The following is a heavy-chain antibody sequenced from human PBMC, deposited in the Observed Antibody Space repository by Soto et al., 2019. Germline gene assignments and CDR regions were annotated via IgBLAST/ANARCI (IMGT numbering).Heavy chain of an antibody. CDR3: ARGDNWFDP. Sequence: SETLSLTCIVSGGSISGYYWSWLRQPPGKGLEWIGYIYNSGSTYYNPSLKSRVTISVDTSKNQFSLKLSSVTAADTAVYYCARGDNWFDPWGQGTLVTVSS. CDR2: IYNSGST. V-gene: IGHV4-4*09. CDR1: GGSISGYY. J-gene: IGHJ5*02.